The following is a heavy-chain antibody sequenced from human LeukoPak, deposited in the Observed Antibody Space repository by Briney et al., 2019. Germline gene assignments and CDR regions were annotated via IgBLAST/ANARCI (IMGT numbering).Heavy chain of an antibody. CDR3: AKDTRGSSVRVFDY. CDR2: ISGGGSGT. V-gene: IGHV3-23*01. CDR1: GFTISSYA. Sequence: GGSLRLSCAASGFTISSYAMTWVRQAPGKGLEWVSAISGGGSGTYYADSVKGRFTISRDNSKNTLYLQMNSLRAEDTAVYYCAKDTRGSSVRVFDYWGQGTLVTVSS. D-gene: IGHD5/OR15-5a*01. J-gene: IGHJ4*02.